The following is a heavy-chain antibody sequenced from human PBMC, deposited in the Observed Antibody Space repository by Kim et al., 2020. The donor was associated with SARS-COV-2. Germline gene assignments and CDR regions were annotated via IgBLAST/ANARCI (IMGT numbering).Heavy chain of an antibody. D-gene: IGHD3-22*01. CDR1: GGSISSGGYY. J-gene: IGHJ4*02. V-gene: IGHV4-31*03. CDR2: IYYSGST. Sequence: SETLSLTCTVSGGSISSGGYYWSWIRQHPGKGLEWIGYIYYSGSTYYNPSLKSRVTISVDTSKNQFSLKLSSVTAADTAVYYCARDGYDSSGYYYGSFDYWGQGTLVTVSS. CDR3: ARDGYDSSGYYYGSFDY.